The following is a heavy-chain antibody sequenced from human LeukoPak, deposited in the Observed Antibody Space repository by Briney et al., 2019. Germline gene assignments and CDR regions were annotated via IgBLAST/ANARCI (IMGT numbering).Heavy chain of an antibody. CDR3: VKGGGWLYYLDY. CDR2: ISGSDGST. V-gene: IGHV3-23*01. D-gene: IGHD6-19*01. J-gene: IGHJ4*01. Sequence: GGSLRLSCAASGFTFHIFTMNWVRQAPGRGLEWVSGISGSDGSTYYAGSVKGRFTISRDDSKNTLYLRMNSLRAEDTAVYYCVKGGGWLYYLDYWGHGTLVTVSS. CDR1: GFTFHIFT.